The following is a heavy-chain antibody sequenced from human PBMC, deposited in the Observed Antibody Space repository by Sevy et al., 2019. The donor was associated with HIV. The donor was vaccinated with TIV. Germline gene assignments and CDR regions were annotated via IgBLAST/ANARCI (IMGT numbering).Heavy chain of an antibody. Sequence: ASVKVSCKASGYTFTSYIIYWVRQAPGQSLECMGWISAANGDTKYSQKFQGRVSFTRDTSASTAYMELSSLRSEDTAVYYCAKEFCSGGSCNSAFVYWGQGTLVTVSS. J-gene: IGHJ4*02. V-gene: IGHV1-3*01. CDR3: AKEFCSGGSCNSAFVY. CDR2: ISAANGDT. D-gene: IGHD2-15*01. CDR1: GYTFTSYI.